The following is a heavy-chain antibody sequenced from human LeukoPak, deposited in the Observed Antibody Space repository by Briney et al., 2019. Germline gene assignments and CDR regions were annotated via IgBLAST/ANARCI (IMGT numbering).Heavy chain of an antibody. D-gene: IGHD2-2*01. CDR1: GFTFSNYW. V-gene: IGHV3-74*01. CDR2: IDPDGSNT. J-gene: IGHJ1*01. Sequence: PGGSLRLSCAASGFTFSNYWMRWVRQAPGKGLVWVSRIDPDGSNTTYADSVKGRFTISRDNAKNTLYLQMNSLRAEDTAVYYCARILYCTSISCYSSWGQGTLVTVSS. CDR3: ARILYCTSISCYSS.